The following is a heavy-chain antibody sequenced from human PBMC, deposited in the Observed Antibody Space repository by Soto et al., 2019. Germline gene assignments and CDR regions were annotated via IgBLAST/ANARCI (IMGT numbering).Heavy chain of an antibody. V-gene: IGHV4-59*01. CDR2: IYYSVSA. CDR3: AREEGYYGLDV. J-gene: IGHJ6*02. CDR1: GGSISSYF. Sequence: QVQLQESGPGLVKPSETLSLTCSVSGGSISSYFWSWIRQPPGKGLEWIGNIYYSVSARYSPSLKSRVTISVDKSKNQLFLKVISVTPADTAVYFCAREEGYYGLDVWGQGTTVIVSS.